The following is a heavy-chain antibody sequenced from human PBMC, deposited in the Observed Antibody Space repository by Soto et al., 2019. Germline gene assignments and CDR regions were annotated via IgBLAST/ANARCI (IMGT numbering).Heavy chain of an antibody. CDR3: ARATEVAAAGQYYYGMDV. J-gene: IGHJ6*02. CDR2: IYYSGST. D-gene: IGHD6-13*01. CDR1: GGSISSGGYY. Sequence: SETLSLTCTVSGGSISSGGYYWSWIRQHPGKGLEWIGYIYYSGSTYYNPSLKSRVTISVDTSKNQFSLKLSSVTAADTAVYYCARATEVAAAGQYYYGMDVWGQGTTVTVSS. V-gene: IGHV4-31*03.